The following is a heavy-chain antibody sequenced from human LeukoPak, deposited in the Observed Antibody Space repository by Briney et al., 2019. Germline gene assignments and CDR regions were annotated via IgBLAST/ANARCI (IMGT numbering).Heavy chain of an antibody. CDR3: ARGQQPPRGYYFDY. V-gene: IGHV3-73*01. CDR2: IRSKANSYAT. D-gene: IGHD6-13*01. J-gene: IGHJ4*02. CDR1: GFTFSGSA. Sequence: GGSLRLSCAASGFTFSGSAMHWVRQASGKGLEWVGRIRSKANSYATAYAASVKGRFTISRDDSKNTAYLQMNSLKTEDTAVYYCARGQQPPRGYYFDYWGQGTLVTVSS.